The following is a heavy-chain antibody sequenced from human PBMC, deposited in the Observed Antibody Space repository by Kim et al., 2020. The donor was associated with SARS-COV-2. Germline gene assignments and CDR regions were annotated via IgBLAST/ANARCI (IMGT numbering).Heavy chain of an antibody. CDR3: ATSTSATPYFFDR. D-gene: IGHD1-1*01. CDR1: GFTFNNYD. J-gene: IGHJ4*02. V-gene: IGHV3-23*01. Sequence: GGSLRLSCAASGFTFNNYDMTWVRQAPGKGLEWISFIRSRGGSTYYADSVQGRFTISRDTSKSTLHLQMNTLGAEDTAIYFCATSTSATPYFFDRWGQGTLVTVSS. CDR2: IRSRGGST.